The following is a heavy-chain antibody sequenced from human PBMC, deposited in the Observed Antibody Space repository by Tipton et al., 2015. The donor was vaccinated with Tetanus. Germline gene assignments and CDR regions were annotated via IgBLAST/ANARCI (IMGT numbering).Heavy chain of an antibody. J-gene: IGHJ4*02. V-gene: IGHV3-9*01. Sequence: AVSGFIFSDYYMSWIRKAPGRGLEWVSSIGWNSGGIAYADSVKGRFTISRDNAKNFLYLQMNSLRPEDTALYYCAKDSVAGGVANFDYWGQGTLVTVSS. D-gene: IGHD2-15*01. CDR2: IGWNSGGI. CDR3: AKDSVAGGVANFDY. CDR1: GFIFSDYY.